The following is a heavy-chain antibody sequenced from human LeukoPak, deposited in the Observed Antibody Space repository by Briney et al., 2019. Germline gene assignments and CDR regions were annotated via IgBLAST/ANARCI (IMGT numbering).Heavy chain of an antibody. Sequence: SETLSLTCTVSGGSISSSYYYWGWIRQPPGKGLEWSGSIYYNESTHNNPTIKSRLTISVDKSKKQLSLKLRSVTAADTAVYYCARLRDEGYSYGSLDYWGQGTRVTVS. V-gene: IGHV4-39*01. J-gene: IGHJ4*02. CDR1: GGSISSSYYY. D-gene: IGHD5-18*01. CDR3: ARLRDEGYSYGSLDY. CDR2: IYYNEST.